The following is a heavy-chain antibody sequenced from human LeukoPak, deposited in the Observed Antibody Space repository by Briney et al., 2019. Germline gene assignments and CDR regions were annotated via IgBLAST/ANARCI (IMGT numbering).Heavy chain of an antibody. V-gene: IGHV3-23*01. J-gene: IGHJ4*02. Sequence: GGSLRLSCAASGFTFSSYAMSWVRQAPGKGLGWVSAISGSGGSTYYADSVKGRFTISRDNSKNTLYLQVNSLRAEDTAVYYCANTRESIVVVTYFDYWGQGTLVTVSS. CDR2: ISGSGGST. D-gene: IGHD3-22*01. CDR3: ANTRESIVVVTYFDY. CDR1: GFTFSSYA.